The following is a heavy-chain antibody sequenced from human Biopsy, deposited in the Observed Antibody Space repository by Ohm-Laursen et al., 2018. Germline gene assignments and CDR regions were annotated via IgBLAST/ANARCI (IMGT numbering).Heavy chain of an antibody. J-gene: IGHJ1*01. Sequence: SVKVSCKAPGGTFSNYGVNWVRQAPGQGLEWLGGNIPILGTGNYAQKFQDRVTVAAGTSTSTATMELRSLRSDDTAMYYCATKLTGYFHHWGQGTLVIVSS. V-gene: IGHV1-69*06. CDR1: GGTFSNYG. CDR2: NIPILGTG. CDR3: ATKLTGYFHH. D-gene: IGHD3-9*01.